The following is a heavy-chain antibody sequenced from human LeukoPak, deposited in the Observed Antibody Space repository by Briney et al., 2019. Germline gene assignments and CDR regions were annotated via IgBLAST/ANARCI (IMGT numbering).Heavy chain of an antibody. J-gene: IGHJ6*04. D-gene: IGHD3-10*02. Sequence: GGSLRLSCAASGFTFSSFEMNWARQAPGKGLEWVSYISSSGATKYYADSVKGRFTISRDNAKNSLYLQMNSLRAEDTAVYYCAELGITMIGGVWGKGTTVTISS. CDR3: AELGITMIGGV. CDR2: ISSSGATK. V-gene: IGHV3-48*03. CDR1: GFTFSSFE.